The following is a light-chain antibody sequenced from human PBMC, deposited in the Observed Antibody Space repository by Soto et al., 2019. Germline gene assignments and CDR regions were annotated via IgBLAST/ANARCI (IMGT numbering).Light chain of an antibody. CDR3: QSYDSSLSGSHVV. CDR1: SSNVGAGYD. V-gene: IGLV1-40*01. J-gene: IGLJ2*01. CDR2: GNS. Sequence: QSVLTQPPSVSGAPGQRVIISGTGSSSNVGAGYDVHWYQQLPGTAPKLLIYGNSNRPSGVPDRFSGSKSGTSASLAITGLQAEDEADYYCQSYDSSLSGSHVVFGGGTKLTVL.